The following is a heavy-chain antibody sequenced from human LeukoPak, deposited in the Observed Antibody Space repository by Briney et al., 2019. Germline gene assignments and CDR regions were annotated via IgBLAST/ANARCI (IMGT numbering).Heavy chain of an antibody. CDR2: ISSSGTTI. V-gene: IGHV3-48*03. CDR3: AKDNYDSSTPYYFDY. D-gene: IGHD3-22*01. CDR1: GFTFTNYE. J-gene: IGHJ4*02. Sequence: GGSLRLSCAASGFTFTNYEMTWVRQAPGKGLEWVSYISSSGTTIYYADSVKGRFTISRDNAKNSLYLQMNSLRTEDTAVYYCAKDNYDSSTPYYFDYWGQGTLVTVSS.